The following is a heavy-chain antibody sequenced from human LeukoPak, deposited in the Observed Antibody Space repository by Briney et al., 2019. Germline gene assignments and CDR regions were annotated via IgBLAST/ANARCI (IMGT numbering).Heavy chain of an antibody. CDR1: GGTFSSYA. CDR3: ARVGITMIVGNYMDV. CDR2: IIPIFGTA. Sequence: SVKVSCKASGGTFSSYAISWVRQAPGQGLEWMGGIIPIFGTANYAQKFQGRVTITADKSTSTANMELSSLRSEDTAVYYCARVGITMIVGNYMDVWGKGTTVTVSS. J-gene: IGHJ6*03. V-gene: IGHV1-69*06. D-gene: IGHD3-22*01.